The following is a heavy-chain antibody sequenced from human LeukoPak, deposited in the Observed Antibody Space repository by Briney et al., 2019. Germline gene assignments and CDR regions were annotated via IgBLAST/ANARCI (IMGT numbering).Heavy chain of an antibody. V-gene: IGHV4-4*07. CDR2: IYSSGST. CDR3: ARIAAGPPTLGMDV. D-gene: IGHD2/OR15-2a*01. CDR1: GGSINSYY. Sequence: KASETLSLTCSVSGGSINSYYWNWIRQPAGKGLEWIGRIYSSGSTTNNPSLQSRLTMSVDTSKNQFSLKLSSVTAADTAMYYCARIAAGPPTLGMDVWGQGTTVTVSS. J-gene: IGHJ6*02.